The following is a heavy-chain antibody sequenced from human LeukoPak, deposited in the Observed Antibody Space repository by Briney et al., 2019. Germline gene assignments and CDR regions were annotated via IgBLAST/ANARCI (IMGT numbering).Heavy chain of an antibody. Sequence: ASVKVSCKASGYTFTGYYMHWVRQAPGQGLEWMGWMNPNSGNTGYAQKFQGRVTMTRNTSISTAYMELSSLRSEDTAVYYCARGLWGGYDFVGYYYYYYMDVWGKGTTVTISS. CDR3: ARGLWGGYDFVGYYYYYYMDV. J-gene: IGHJ6*03. CDR1: GYTFTGYY. V-gene: IGHV1-8*02. D-gene: IGHD5-12*01. CDR2: MNPNSGNT.